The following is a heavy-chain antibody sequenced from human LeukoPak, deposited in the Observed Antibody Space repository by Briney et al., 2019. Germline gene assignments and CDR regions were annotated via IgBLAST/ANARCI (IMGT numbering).Heavy chain of an antibody. CDR2: ISAYNGNT. J-gene: IGHJ5*02. CDR3: ARNYDSSGPANWLDP. D-gene: IGHD3-22*01. CDR1: GYTFTSYG. Sequence: ASVTVSCKASGYTFTSYGISWVRQAPGQGLEWMGWISAYNGNTNYAQKLQGRVTMTTDTSTSTAYMELRSLRSDDTAVYYCARNYDSSGPANWLDPWGQGTLVTVSS. V-gene: IGHV1-18*01.